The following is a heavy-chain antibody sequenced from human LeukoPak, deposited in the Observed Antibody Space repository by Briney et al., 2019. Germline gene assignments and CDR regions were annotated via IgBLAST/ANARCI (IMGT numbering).Heavy chain of an antibody. V-gene: IGHV3-66*01. CDR3: ARLNGYDYYFDY. J-gene: IGHJ4*02. CDR2: IYSGGST. Sequence: GGSLRLSCAASEFTVSSNYMSWVRQAPGKGLEWVSVIYSGGSTYYADSGKGRFTISRDNSKNTLYLQMNSLRAEDTAVYYCARLNGYDYYFDYWGQGTLVTVSS. CDR1: EFTVSSNY. D-gene: IGHD5-12*01.